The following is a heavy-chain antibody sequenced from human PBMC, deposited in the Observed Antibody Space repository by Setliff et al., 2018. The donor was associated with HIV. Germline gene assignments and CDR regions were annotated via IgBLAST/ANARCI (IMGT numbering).Heavy chain of an antibody. J-gene: IGHJ3*02. CDR3: ARDQTGVAAAAFGGGSAWYDEGFDI. D-gene: IGHD6-19*01. CDR1: GGTLSHYV. V-gene: IGHV1-69*13. Sequence: SVTVSCQPSGGTLSHYVITWVRQAPGQGLEWMGMIIPMYNIPAYAQKFQGRGTFTADESTSTAYMELSSLSPEDTAGYYCARDQTGVAAAAFGGGSAWYDEGFDIWGQGTMVTVSS. CDR2: IIPMYNIP.